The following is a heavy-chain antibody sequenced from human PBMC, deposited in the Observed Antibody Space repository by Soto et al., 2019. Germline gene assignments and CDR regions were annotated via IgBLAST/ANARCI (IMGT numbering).Heavy chain of an antibody. D-gene: IGHD1-20*01. CDR1: GDSISSYY. CDR2: VYSSGST. CDR3: TRGTNWNYYYYGVDV. Sequence: XATLSLTCTVSGDSISSYYWSWIRQPAGKGLEWIGRVYSSGSTNFNPSLQSRVTMSVDMSKNQFSLKLSSVTAADTAVYYCTRGTNWNYYYYGVDVWGQGTTVTVSS. V-gene: IGHV4-4*07. J-gene: IGHJ6*02.